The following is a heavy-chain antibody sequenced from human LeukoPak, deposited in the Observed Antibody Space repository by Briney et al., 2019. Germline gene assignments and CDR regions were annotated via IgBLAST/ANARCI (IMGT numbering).Heavy chain of an antibody. CDR1: GFTFSSYS. CDR2: ISSSSSYI. Sequence: SGGSLRLSCAASGFTFSSYSMNWVRQTPGKGLEWVSSISSSSSYIYYADSVKGRFTISRDNAKNSLYLQMNSLRAEDTAVYYRARDLAGLRGAFDYWGQGTLVTVSS. J-gene: IGHJ4*02. V-gene: IGHV3-21*01. CDR3: ARDLAGLRGAFDY. D-gene: IGHD3-10*01.